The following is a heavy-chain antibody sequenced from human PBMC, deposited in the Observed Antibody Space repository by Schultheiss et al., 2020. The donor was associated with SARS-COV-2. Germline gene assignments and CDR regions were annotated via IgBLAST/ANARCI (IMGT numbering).Heavy chain of an antibody. CDR1: GFTFSSYS. Sequence: GGSLRLSCAASGFTFSSYSMNWVRQAPGKGLEWVSYISSSSSTIYYADSVKGRFTISRDNAKNSLYLQMNSLRAEDTAVYYCARASGWYVAYMDVWGKGTTVTVSS. V-gene: IGHV3-48*01. CDR2: ISSSSSTI. CDR3: ARASGWYVAYMDV. D-gene: IGHD6-19*01. J-gene: IGHJ6*03.